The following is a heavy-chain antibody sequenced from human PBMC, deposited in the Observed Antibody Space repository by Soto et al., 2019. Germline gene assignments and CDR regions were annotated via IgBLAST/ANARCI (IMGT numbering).Heavy chain of an antibody. V-gene: IGHV3-74*01. Sequence: GGSLRLSCAASGFTFSSYWMHWVRQAPGKGLVWVSRINSDGSSTSYADSVKGRFTISRDNAKNTLYLQMNSLRAEDTAVYYCARDHPPDKQQLVHEYLQHWGQGTLVTVSS. CDR1: GFTFSSYW. D-gene: IGHD6-13*01. J-gene: IGHJ1*01. CDR2: INSDGSST. CDR3: ARDHPPDKQQLVHEYLQH.